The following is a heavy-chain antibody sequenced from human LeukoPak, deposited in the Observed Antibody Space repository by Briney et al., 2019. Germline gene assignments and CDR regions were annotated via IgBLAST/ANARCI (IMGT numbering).Heavy chain of an antibody. CDR2: ISSSSLYI. CDR1: GFTFSSYS. CDR3: AKDSAARLYYFDY. D-gene: IGHD2-15*01. Sequence: PGGSLRLSCAASGFTFSSYSMNWVRQAPGKGLQWVSSISSSSLYIYYADSVKGRFTISRDNAKNSLYLQMNSLRAEDTAVYYCAKDSAARLYYFDYWGQGTLVTVSS. V-gene: IGHV3-21*04. J-gene: IGHJ4*02.